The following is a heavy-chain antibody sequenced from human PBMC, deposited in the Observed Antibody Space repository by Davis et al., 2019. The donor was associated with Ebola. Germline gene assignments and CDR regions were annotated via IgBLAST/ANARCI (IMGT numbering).Heavy chain of an antibody. D-gene: IGHD6-13*01. V-gene: IGHV3-23*01. CDR1: GFTFSSYA. Sequence: GESLKISCAASGFTFSSYAMSWVRQAPGKGLEWVSAISGSGGSTYYADSVKGRFTISRDNSKNTLYLQMNSLRAGDTAVYYCARGVYWFDPWGQGTLVTVSS. J-gene: IGHJ5*02. CDR3: ARGVYWFDP. CDR2: ISGSGGST.